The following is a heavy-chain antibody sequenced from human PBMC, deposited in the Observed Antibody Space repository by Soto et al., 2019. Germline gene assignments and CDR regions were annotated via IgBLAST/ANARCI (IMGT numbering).Heavy chain of an antibody. J-gene: IGHJ4*02. CDR2: IHSDGRRI. V-gene: IGHV3-74*03. Sequence: EVQLVESGGGLVQPGGSLRLSCAASGFSFSTYWMHWVRQAPGKGLVWVSRIHSDGRRITYADSVKGRFTISRDNAKNTLFLQMNSLRAEDTAVYYCARDLSETSSSSLDFWGQGTLVNVSS. CDR1: GFSFSTYW. CDR3: ARDLSETSSSSLDF. D-gene: IGHD6-6*01.